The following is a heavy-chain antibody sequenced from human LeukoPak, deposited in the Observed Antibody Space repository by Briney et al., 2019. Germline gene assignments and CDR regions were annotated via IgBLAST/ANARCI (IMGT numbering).Heavy chain of an antibody. J-gene: IGHJ5*02. D-gene: IGHD3-9*01. CDR3: ARDLTHDILTGYSVNWFDP. CDR1: GFTFSSYA. CDR2: ISYDGSNK. V-gene: IGHV3-30*04. Sequence: GRSLRLSCAASGFTFSSYAMYWVRQAPGKGLEWVAVISYDGSNKYYADSVKGRFTISRDNSKNTLYLQMNSLRAEDTAVYYCARDLTHDILTGYSVNWFDPWGQGSLVIVSS.